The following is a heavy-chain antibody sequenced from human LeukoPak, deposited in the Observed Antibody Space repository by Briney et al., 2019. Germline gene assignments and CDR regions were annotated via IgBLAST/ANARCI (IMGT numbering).Heavy chain of an antibody. Sequence: PSETLSLTCTVSGGSISSYYWSWIRQPPGKGLEWIGYIYYSGSTNYNPSLKSRVTISVDTSKNQFSLKLSSVTAADTAVYYCARHEGVPAATLDYWGQGTLVTVSS. CDR1: GGSISSYY. CDR3: ARHEGVPAATLDY. J-gene: IGHJ4*02. D-gene: IGHD2-2*01. V-gene: IGHV4-59*08. CDR2: IYYSGST.